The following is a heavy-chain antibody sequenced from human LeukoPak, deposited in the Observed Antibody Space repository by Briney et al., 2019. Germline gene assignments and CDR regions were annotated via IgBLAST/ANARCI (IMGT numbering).Heavy chain of an antibody. D-gene: IGHD6-13*01. CDR2: IYHSGST. CDR3: ARLIAGYYMDV. CDR1: GYSISSGYY. V-gene: IGHV4-38-2*02. Sequence: SETLSLTCTVSGYSISSGYYWGWIRQPPGKGLEWIGSIYHSGSTYYNPSLKSRVTISVDTSKNQFSLKLSSVTAADTAVYYCARLIAGYYMDVWGKGTTVTVSS. J-gene: IGHJ6*03.